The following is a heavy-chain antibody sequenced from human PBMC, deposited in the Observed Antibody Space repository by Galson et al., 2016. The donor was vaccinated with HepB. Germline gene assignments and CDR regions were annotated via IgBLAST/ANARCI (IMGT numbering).Heavy chain of an antibody. V-gene: IGHV3-15*07. J-gene: IGHJ3*02. Sequence: SLRLSCAASDFTFSNAWMNWVRQAPGKGLVWVGHIKSKADGGTTDYTAPVKGRFTISRDDSKNTLYLQMNSLKTEDTAVYYCTTPYCSGTTCYAGAFDIWGQGTMVTVSS. CDR3: TTPYCSGTTCYAGAFDI. D-gene: IGHD2-2*01. CDR1: DFTFSNAW. CDR2: IKSKADGGTT.